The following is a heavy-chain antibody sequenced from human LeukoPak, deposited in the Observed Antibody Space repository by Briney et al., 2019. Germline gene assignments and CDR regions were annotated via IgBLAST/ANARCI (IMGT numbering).Heavy chain of an antibody. J-gene: IGHJ3*02. V-gene: IGHV3-21*01. CDR1: GFTFSNCW. CDR2: ISSSSTYI. D-gene: IGHD3-10*01. CDR3: ARGDGATPPDVFDI. Sequence: PGGSLRLSCAGSGFTFSNCWMSWVRQAPGKGLQWVASISSSSTYIYYADSVKGRFTTSRDNAKNSLYLQMNSLRGEDTAVYYCARGDGATPPDVFDIWGQGTMVTVSS.